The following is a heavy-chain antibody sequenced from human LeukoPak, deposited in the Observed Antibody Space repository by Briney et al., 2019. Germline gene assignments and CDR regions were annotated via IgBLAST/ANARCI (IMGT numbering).Heavy chain of an antibody. CDR1: GGSISSGGYY. CDR2: IYYSGST. CDR3: AREGYNWNYFRLYYFDY. V-gene: IGHV4-31*03. D-gene: IGHD1-7*01. Sequence: SQTLSLTCTVSGGSISSGGYYWSWIRQHPGKGLEWIGYIYYSGSTYYNPSLKSRVTISVDTSKNQFSLKLSSVTAADTAVYYCAREGYNWNYFRLYYFDYWGQGTLVTVSS. J-gene: IGHJ4*02.